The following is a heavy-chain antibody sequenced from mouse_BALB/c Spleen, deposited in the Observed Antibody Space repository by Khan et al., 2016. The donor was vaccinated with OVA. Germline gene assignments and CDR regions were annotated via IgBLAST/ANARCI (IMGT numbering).Heavy chain of an antibody. CDR2: INPATDYT. V-gene: IGHV1-7*01. D-gene: IGHD1-1*01. CDR1: GYTFTSYW. J-gene: IGHJ3*01. Sequence: VKLLESGAELAKPGASVKMSCKASGYTFTSYWMHWVKQRPGQGLEWIGYINPATDYTEYNQTFKNKATLTADKSSSTAYMQLSSLTSEDSAVYYCVNHGSSSAWFTYWGQGTPVTVSA. CDR3: VNHGSSSAWFTY.